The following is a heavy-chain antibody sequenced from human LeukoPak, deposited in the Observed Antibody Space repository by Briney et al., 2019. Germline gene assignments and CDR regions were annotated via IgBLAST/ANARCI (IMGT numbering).Heavy chain of an antibody. V-gene: IGHV4-34*01. CDR2: INHSGST. Sequence: PSETLSLTCAVYGGSFSGYYWSWIRQPPGKGLEWIGEINHSGSTNYNPSLKSRVTISVDTSKNQFSLKLSSVTAADTAVYYCARVVDTAMNLDYWGQGTLVTVSS. D-gene: IGHD5-18*01. CDR3: ARVVDTAMNLDY. J-gene: IGHJ4*02. CDR1: GGSFSGYY.